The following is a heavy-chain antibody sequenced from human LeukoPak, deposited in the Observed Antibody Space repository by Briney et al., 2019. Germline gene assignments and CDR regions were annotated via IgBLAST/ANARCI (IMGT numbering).Heavy chain of an antibody. J-gene: IGHJ4*02. CDR1: GFTFSSYW. Sequence: GGSLRLSCSASGFTFSSYWMHWVRQAPGKGLEWVAIIKQDGSEKFYVDSVKGRFTVSRDNIKNLLYLQMNTLRVEDTGVYYCVGSAGWLFDYGGQGTLVTVSS. CDR2: IKQDGSEK. V-gene: IGHV3-7*01. CDR3: VGSAGWLFDY. D-gene: IGHD3-10*01.